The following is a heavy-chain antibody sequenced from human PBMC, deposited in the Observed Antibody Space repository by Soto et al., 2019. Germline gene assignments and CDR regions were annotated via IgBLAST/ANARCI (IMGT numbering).Heavy chain of an antibody. Sequence: EVQLVESGGGLVQPGGSLRLSCAASGFTFSSYWMHWVRQAPGKGLVWVSRINSDGSSTSYADSVKGRFTISRDNAKNPLYMQMNSLRAEDTAVYYCATPLRYFRYGMDVWGQGTTVTVSS. CDR1: GFTFSSYW. CDR3: ATPLRYFRYGMDV. J-gene: IGHJ6*02. V-gene: IGHV3-74*01. D-gene: IGHD3-9*01. CDR2: INSDGSST.